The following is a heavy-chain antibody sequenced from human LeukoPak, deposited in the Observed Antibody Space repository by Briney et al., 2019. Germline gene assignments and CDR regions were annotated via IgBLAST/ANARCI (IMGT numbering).Heavy chain of an antibody. CDR2: ISGSGGST. V-gene: IGHV3-23*01. J-gene: IGHJ4*02. D-gene: IGHD2-15*01. Sequence: GGSLRLPCAASGFTFSSYAMSWVRQAPGKGLEWVSAISGSGGSTYYADSVKGRFTISRDNSKNTLYLQMNSLRAEDTAVYYCAKVRRDIVVVVAATLLDYWGQGTLVTVSS. CDR1: GFTFSSYA. CDR3: AKVRRDIVVVVAATLLDY.